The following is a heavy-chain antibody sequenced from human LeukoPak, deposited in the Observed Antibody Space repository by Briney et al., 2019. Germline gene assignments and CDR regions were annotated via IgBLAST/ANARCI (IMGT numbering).Heavy chain of an antibody. D-gene: IGHD6-19*01. V-gene: IGHV3-7*01. Sequence: GGSLRLSCAASGFTLSSYWMSWVRQAPGKGLEWVANIKQDGREKYYVDSVKGRFTISRDNAKNSLYLQMNSLRDEDTAVYYCASEHVAVPGENWGQGTLVTVSS. CDR2: IKQDGREK. CDR3: ASEHVAVPGEN. J-gene: IGHJ4*02. CDR1: GFTLSSYW.